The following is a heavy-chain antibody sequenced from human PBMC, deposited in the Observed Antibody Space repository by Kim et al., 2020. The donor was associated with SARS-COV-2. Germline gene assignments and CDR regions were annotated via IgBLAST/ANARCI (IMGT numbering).Heavy chain of an antibody. Sequence: PALKSRVTISVDTSKNLFSLKLSSVTAADTAVYYCARHGGAAAGQGGDYWGQGTLVTVSS. CDR3: ARHGGAAAGQGGDY. V-gene: IGHV4-39*01. J-gene: IGHJ4*02. D-gene: IGHD6-13*01.